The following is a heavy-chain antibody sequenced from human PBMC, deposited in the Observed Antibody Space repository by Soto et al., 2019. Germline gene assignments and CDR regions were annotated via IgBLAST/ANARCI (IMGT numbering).Heavy chain of an antibody. J-gene: IGHJ4*02. V-gene: IGHV3-15*07. D-gene: IGHD4-4*01. CDR2: IKSKTDGGTT. CDR3: TTAVWTVPTFPFDY. Sequence: EVQLVESGGGLVKPGGSLRLSCAASGFTFSNVWMNWVRQAPGKGLEWVGRIKSKTDGGTTDYAAPVKGRFTISRDDSKNTLYLQMNSLKTEDTAVYYCTTAVWTVPTFPFDYWGQGTLVTVSS. CDR1: GFTFSNVW.